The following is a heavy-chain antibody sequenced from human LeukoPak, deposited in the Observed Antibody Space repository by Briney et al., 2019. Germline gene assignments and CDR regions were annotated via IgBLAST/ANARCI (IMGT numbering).Heavy chain of an antibody. CDR1: GFTFNSYW. CDR3: ARTYYDILTGYSDY. D-gene: IGHD3-9*01. J-gene: IGHJ4*02. CDR2: IKQDGSEK. V-gene: IGHV3-7*01. Sequence: GGSLRLSCAASGFTFNSYWMSWVRQAAGKGLEWVANIKQDGSEKYYVDSVKGRFSISRDNAKNSLYLQMNSLRAEDTAVYYCARTYYDILTGYSDYWGQGTLVTVSS.